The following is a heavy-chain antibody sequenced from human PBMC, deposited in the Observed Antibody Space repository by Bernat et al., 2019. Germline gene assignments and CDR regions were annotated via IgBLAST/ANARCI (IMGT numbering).Heavy chain of an antibody. J-gene: IGHJ4*02. CDR1: GFTFGDYA. CDR2: IRSKAYGGTT. CDR3: TRAEGIVVVPAAGYYYY. V-gene: IGHV3-49*05. Sequence: EVQLVESGGGLVKPGRSLRLSCTASGFTFGDYAMSWFRQAPGKGLEWVGFIRSKAYGGTTEYAASVKGRFTISRDDSKSIAYLQMNSLKTEDTAVYYCTRAEGIVVVPAAGYYYYWGQGTLVTVSS. D-gene: IGHD2-2*01.